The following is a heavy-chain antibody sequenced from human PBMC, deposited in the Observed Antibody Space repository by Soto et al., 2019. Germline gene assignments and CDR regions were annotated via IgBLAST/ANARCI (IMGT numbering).Heavy chain of an antibody. CDR3: ARDSYSSGPTGGFDP. V-gene: IGHV1-69*08. CDR2: IIPILGIA. Sequence: QVQLVQSGAEVKKPGSSVKVSCKASGGTFSSYTISWVRQAPGQGLEWMGRIIPILGIANYAQKFQGRVTITADKSTSTAYMELSSLRSEDTAVYYCARDSYSSGPTGGFDPWGQGTLVTVSS. D-gene: IGHD6-19*01. CDR1: GGTFSSYT. J-gene: IGHJ5*02.